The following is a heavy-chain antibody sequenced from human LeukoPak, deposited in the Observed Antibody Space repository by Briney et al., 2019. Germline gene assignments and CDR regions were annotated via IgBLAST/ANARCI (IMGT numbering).Heavy chain of an antibody. Sequence: GGKTEYAASVKGRFTISRDDSTSIAYLQINSLTTEDTAVYYCSRGSGWLSVYWGQGILVTVSS. CDR2: GGKT. CDR3: SRGSGWLSVY. D-gene: IGHD6-19*01. V-gene: IGHV3-49*02. J-gene: IGHJ4*02.